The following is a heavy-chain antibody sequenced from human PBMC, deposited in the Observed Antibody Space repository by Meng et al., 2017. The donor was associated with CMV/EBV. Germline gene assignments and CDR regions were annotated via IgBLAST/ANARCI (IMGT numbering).Heavy chain of an antibody. Sequence: GGSLRLSCAASGFTFSSYEMNWVRQAPGKGLEWVSYISSSGSTIYYADSVKGRFTIYRDNAKNSLYLQMNSLRAEDTAVYYCARVVREGYDILTGYYGLVGYYGMDVWGQGTTVTVSS. J-gene: IGHJ6*02. V-gene: IGHV3-48*03. CDR3: ARVVREGYDILTGYYGLVGYYGMDV. CDR1: GFTFSSYE. CDR2: ISSSGSTI. D-gene: IGHD3-9*01.